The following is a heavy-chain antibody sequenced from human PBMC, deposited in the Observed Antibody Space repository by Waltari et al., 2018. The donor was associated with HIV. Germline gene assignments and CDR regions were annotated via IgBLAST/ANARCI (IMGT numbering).Heavy chain of an antibody. Sequence: VQLSQAGAEVKKHRASVKVACNASGYTIKHYSMHWVRQAPGQGLEWMGWINPNSGGTNYAQKFQGRRTMTRDTSISTAYMEVGRLRSDNTAVYYCARDRARTTDYYYYGMDVWGQGTTITVSS. V-gene: IGHV1-2*02. CDR3: ARDRARTTDYYYYGMDV. CDR1: GYTIKHYS. D-gene: IGHD1-7*01. J-gene: IGHJ6*02. CDR2: INPNSGGT.